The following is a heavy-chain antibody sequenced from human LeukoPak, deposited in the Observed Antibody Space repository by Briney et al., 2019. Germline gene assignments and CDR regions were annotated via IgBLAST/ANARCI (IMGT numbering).Heavy chain of an antibody. Sequence: KPSETLSLTCAVYGVSFSGYYWSWIRQPPGKGLEWIGEINHSGSTNYNPSLKSRVTISVDTSKNQFSLKLSSVTAADTAVYYCARAVAGTLNYWGQGTLVTVSS. CDR2: INHSGST. CDR3: ARAVAGTLNY. CDR1: GVSFSGYY. J-gene: IGHJ4*02. D-gene: IGHD6-19*01. V-gene: IGHV4-34*01.